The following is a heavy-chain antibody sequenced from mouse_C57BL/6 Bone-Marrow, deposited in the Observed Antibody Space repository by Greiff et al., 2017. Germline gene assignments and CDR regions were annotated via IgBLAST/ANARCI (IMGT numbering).Heavy chain of an antibody. V-gene: IGHV1-76*01. CDR2: IYPGSGNT. J-gene: IGHJ4*01. CDR1: GYTFTDYY. Sequence: QVQLQQSGAELVRPGASVKLSCKASGYTFTDYYINWVKQRPGQGLEWIARIYPGSGNTYYNEKFKGKATLTAEKSPSTAYMQLSSLTSEDSAVYFCARKGAMDYWGQGTSVTVSS. CDR3: ARKGAMDY.